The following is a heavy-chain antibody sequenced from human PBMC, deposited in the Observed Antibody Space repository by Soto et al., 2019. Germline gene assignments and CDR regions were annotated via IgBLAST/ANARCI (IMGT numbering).Heavy chain of an antibody. V-gene: IGHV3-66*01. Sequence: LVESGGGLVQAGESLRLSCAVSGFSVSNNYMTWVRQAPGKGLEWISVIYSDGTTYHADSVKGRFIASRDNSQNTLYLQMNNLGVEDSAVYFCARDTHSAVRTDWWGQGTLVTVAS. J-gene: IGHJ4*02. CDR2: IYSDGTT. D-gene: IGHD3-9*01. CDR3: ARDTHSAVRTDW. CDR1: GFSVSNNY.